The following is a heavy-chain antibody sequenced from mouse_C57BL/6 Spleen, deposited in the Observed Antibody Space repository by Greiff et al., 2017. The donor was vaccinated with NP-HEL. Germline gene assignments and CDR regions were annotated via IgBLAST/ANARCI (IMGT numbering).Heavy chain of an antibody. CDR3: ARGTTVHY. D-gene: IGHD1-1*01. CDR1: GYSFTGYY. J-gene: IGHJ2*01. CDR2: INPSTGGT. V-gene: IGHV1-42*01. Sequence: VQLKQSGPELVKPGASVKISCKASGYSFTGYYMNWVKQSPEKSLEWIGEINPSTGGTTYNQKFKAKATLTVDKSSSTAYMQLKSLTSEDSAVYYCARGTTVHYWGQGTTLTVSS.